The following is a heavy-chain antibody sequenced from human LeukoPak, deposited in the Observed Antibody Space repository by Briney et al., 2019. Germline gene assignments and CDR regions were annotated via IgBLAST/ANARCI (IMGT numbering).Heavy chain of an antibody. CDR3: ARWGSELPDDAFDI. J-gene: IGHJ3*02. CDR2: IRQDGSEK. Sequence: GGSLRLSCAASGFTFSRYWMSWVRQAPGKGLEWVANIRQDGSEKHYLDSVKGRITISRDNAKNSLYLQMNSLRVEDTAVYFCARWGSELPDDAFDIWGQGTMVTVSS. D-gene: IGHD6-25*01. V-gene: IGHV3-7*01. CDR1: GFTFSRYW.